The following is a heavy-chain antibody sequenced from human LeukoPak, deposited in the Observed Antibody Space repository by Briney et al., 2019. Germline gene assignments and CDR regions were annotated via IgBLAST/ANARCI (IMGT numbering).Heavy chain of an antibody. D-gene: IGHD6-13*01. CDR2: ISWNSGSI. J-gene: IGHJ6*02. Sequence: GRSLRLSCAASGLTFDDYAMHWVRHAPGKGLEWVSGISWNSGSIGYADSVKGRFTISRDNVKNSLYLQMNSLRAEDTALYYCAKDDSSSLDVWGQGTTVTVSS. CDR1: GLTFDDYA. V-gene: IGHV3-9*01. CDR3: AKDDSSSLDV.